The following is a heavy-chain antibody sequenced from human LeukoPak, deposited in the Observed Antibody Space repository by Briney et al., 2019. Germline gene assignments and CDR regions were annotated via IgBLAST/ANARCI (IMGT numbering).Heavy chain of an antibody. CDR2: INHSGST. V-gene: IGHV4-34*01. D-gene: IGHD5-12*01. CDR1: GGSFSGYY. CDR3: ARGAGNSGYDLGNRYFDY. J-gene: IGHJ4*02. Sequence: PSETLSLTCAVYGGSFSGYYWSWIRQPPGKGLEWIGEINHSGSTNYNPSLKSRVTISVDTSKNQFSLKLSSVTAADTAVYYCARGAGNSGYDLGNRYFDYWGQGTLVTVPS.